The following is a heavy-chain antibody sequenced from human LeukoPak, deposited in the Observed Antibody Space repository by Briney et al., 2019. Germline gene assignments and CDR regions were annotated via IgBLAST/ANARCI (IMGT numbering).Heavy chain of an antibody. CDR3: ASSVGNILTSYPYS. CDR2: INHSGST. J-gene: IGHJ4*02. V-gene: IGHV4-34*01. D-gene: IGHD3-9*01. Sequence: PSETLSLTCAVSGYSITSGYYWSWIRQPPGKGLEWIGEINHSGSTNYNPSLKSRVTISVDTSKNQFSLKLSSVTATDTAVYYCASSVGNILTSYPYSWGQGTLVTVSS. CDR1: GYSITSGYY.